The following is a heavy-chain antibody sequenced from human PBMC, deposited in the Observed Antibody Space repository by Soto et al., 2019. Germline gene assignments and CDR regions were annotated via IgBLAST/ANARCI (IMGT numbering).Heavy chain of an antibody. Sequence: QVQLVQSGAAVKKPGASVKVSCKASVYTSTSYDMHWVRQPPGQGLEWLGIINPSGGSTSYAQKFQGRVTMTRDTYTSTVYMELSSLRSEDTAVYYCVLRPSFDYWGQGTLVTVSS. CDR2: INPSGGST. V-gene: IGHV1-46*01. CDR3: VLRPSFDY. CDR1: VYTSTSYD. D-gene: IGHD3-16*01. J-gene: IGHJ4*02.